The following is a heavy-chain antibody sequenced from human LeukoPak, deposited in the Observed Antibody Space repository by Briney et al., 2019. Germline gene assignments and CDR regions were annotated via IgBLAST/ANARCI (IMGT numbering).Heavy chain of an antibody. J-gene: IGHJ6*03. Sequence: GGSLRLSCAASGFTFSSYSMNWVRQAPGKGLEWVSSISSSSSYIYYADSVKGRFTISRDNAKNSLYLQMNSLRAEDTAVYYCARGSAVTTIYFYMDVWGKGTTVTVSS. CDR3: ARGSAVTTIYFYMDV. D-gene: IGHD4-17*01. CDR2: ISSSSSYI. V-gene: IGHV3-21*01. CDR1: GFTFSSYS.